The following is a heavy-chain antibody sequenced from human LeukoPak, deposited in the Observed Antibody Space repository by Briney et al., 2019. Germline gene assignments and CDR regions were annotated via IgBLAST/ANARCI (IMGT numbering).Heavy chain of an antibody. CDR1: GYTFTGYY. CDR3: ARDWRYCSSTSRWIYYFDY. V-gene: IGHV1-2*02. D-gene: IGHD2-2*01. J-gene: IGHJ4*02. CDR2: INPNSGGT. Sequence: ASVKVSCKASGYTFTGYYMNWVRQAPGQGLEWMGWINPNSGGTNYAQKFQGRVTMTRDTSISTAYMELSRLRSDDTAVYYCARDWRYCSSTSRWIYYFDYWGQGTLVTVSS.